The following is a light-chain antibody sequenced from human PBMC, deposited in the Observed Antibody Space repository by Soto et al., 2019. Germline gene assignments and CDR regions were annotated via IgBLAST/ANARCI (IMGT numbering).Light chain of an antibody. J-gene: IGLJ2*01. CDR3: SSYAGSNNLGV. Sequence: QSALTQPPSASGSPGQSVTISCTGTSSDVCGYNYVSWYQHHPGKAPKLMIYEVSKRPSGVPDRCSGSKSGNTASLTVSGLQAEDEADYYCSSYAGSNNLGVFGGGTKVTVL. CDR1: SSDVCGYNY. CDR2: EVS. V-gene: IGLV2-8*01.